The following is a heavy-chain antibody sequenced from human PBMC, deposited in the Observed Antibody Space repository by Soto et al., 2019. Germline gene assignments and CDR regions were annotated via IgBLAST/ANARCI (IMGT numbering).Heavy chain of an antibody. CDR1: GYAFTSYA. CDR3: AREGYDILTGYSDAFDI. J-gene: IGHJ3*02. D-gene: IGHD3-9*01. Sequence: GASVKVSCKAPGYAFTSYAMNWVRQAPGQGLEWMGWINTNTGNPTYAQGFTGRFVFSLDTSVSTAYLQICSLKAEDTAVYYCAREGYDILTGYSDAFDIWGQGTMVTVSS. V-gene: IGHV7-4-1*01. CDR2: INTNTGNP.